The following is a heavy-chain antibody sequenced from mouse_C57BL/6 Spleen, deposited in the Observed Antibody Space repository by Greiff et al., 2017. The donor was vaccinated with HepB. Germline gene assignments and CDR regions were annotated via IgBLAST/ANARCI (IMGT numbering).Heavy chain of an antibody. J-gene: IGHJ2*01. CDR3: ARELGWYYFDY. CDR2: INPGSGGT. D-gene: IGHD4-1*01. Sequence: VQLQQSGAELVRPGTSVKVSCKASGYAFTNYLIEWVKQRPGQGLEWIGVINPGSGGTKYNEKFKGKATLTADKSSSTAYMQLSSLTSEDSAVYFCARELGWYYFDYWGQGTTLTVSS. V-gene: IGHV1-54*01. CDR1: GYAFTNYL.